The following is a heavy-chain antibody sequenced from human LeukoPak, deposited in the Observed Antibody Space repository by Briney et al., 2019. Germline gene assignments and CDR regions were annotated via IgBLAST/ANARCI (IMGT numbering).Heavy chain of an antibody. Sequence: PSETLSLTCTVSGGSISSSSYYWGWIRQPPGQGLEWIGSIYYSGSTYYNPSLKSRVTISVDTSKNQFSLKLSSVTAADTAVYYCARHQGYSSSWYAYWGQGTLVTVSS. CDR3: ARHQGYSSSWYAY. J-gene: IGHJ4*02. D-gene: IGHD6-13*01. CDR1: GGSISSSSYY. CDR2: IYYSGST. V-gene: IGHV4-39*01.